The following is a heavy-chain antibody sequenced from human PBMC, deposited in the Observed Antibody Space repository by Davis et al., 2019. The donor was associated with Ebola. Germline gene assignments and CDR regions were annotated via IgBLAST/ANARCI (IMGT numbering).Heavy chain of an antibody. CDR3: AKDPQGYYDILTVSYGMDV. D-gene: IGHD3-9*01. V-gene: IGHV3-23*01. J-gene: IGHJ6*02. CDR1: GFSFSNYG. CDR2: ISDSGGST. Sequence: GESLKISCAASGFSFSNYGMNWVRQAPGKGLEWVSGISDSGGSTHYADSVKGRFTISRDNSKNTLYLQMNSLRAEDTAVYYCAKDPQGYYDILTVSYGMDVWGQGTTVTVSS.